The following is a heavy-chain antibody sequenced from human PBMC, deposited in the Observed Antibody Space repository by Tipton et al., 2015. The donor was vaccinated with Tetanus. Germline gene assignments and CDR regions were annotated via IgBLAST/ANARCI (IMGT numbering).Heavy chain of an antibody. Sequence: TLSLTCTVSGGSVSSDGAYWAWIRQTPGKGLEWIGYIDYNGSTKYNPSLRSRVTLSLDTSKNQISMRLTSVTAADTAVYYCAREDYFDISAFDIWGQGTMVTVSS. CDR1: GGSVSSDGAY. CDR3: AREDYFDISAFDI. CDR2: IDYNGST. D-gene: IGHD2/OR15-2a*01. V-gene: IGHV4-61*08. J-gene: IGHJ3*02.